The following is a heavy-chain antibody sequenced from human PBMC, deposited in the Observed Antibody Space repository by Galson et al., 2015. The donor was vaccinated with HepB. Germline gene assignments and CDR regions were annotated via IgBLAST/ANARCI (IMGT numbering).Heavy chain of an antibody. D-gene: IGHD6-13*01. J-gene: IGHJ4*02. CDR2: IGGSGAYI. Sequence: SLRLSCAASGFSFSDYNMNWVRQAPGKGLEWVSSIGGSGAYIYYADSVKGRFFTSKDSAKKSLSLQLSSLRVDDTAVYFCARDAKRSLGSSWLNIFYLDYWGQGALVSVSS. CDR1: GFSFSDYN. V-gene: IGHV3-21*01. CDR3: ARDAKRSLGSSWLNIFYLDY.